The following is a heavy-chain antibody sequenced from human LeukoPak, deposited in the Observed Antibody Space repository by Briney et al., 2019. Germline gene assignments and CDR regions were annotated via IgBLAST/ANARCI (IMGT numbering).Heavy chain of an antibody. CDR1: GFTFSDYW. Sequence: PGGSLRLSCAASGFTFSDYWIHWVRQAPGKGLVWVSRINTDGSITNYADSVKGRFSISRDNAKNTLYVQMSSLRAEDTAVYYCARDRGPRTGFMVREAYDYWGQGTLVTVSS. V-gene: IGHV3-74*01. J-gene: IGHJ4*02. CDR2: INTDGSIT. CDR3: ARDRGPRTGFMVREAYDY. D-gene: IGHD3-10*01.